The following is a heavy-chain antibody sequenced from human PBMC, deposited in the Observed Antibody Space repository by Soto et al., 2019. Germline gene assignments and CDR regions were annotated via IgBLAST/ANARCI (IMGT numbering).Heavy chain of an antibody. Sequence: SETLSLTCTVSGGSISSGGYYWSWIRQHPGKGLEWIGYIYYSGSTYYNPSLKSRVTISVDTSKNQFSLKLSSVTAADTAVYYCARDEAGTTYYGMDVWGQGTTVTVSS. CDR1: GGSISSGGYY. V-gene: IGHV4-31*03. J-gene: IGHJ6*02. CDR3: ARDEAGTTYYGMDV. D-gene: IGHD1-1*01. CDR2: IYYSGST.